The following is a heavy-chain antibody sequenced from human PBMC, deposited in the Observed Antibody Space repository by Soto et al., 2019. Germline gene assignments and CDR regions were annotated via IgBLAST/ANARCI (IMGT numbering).Heavy chain of an antibody. D-gene: IGHD1-26*01. CDR1: GGSFSGYY. V-gene: IGHV4-34*01. J-gene: IGHJ4*02. Sequence: SSETLSLTCAVYGGSFSGYYWSWVRQPPGKGLEWIGEINHSGSTNYNPSLKSRVTISVDTSKNQFSLKRSSVTAANTAVYYCARAREYKSGSYFHTGYFDYWGQGTLVTVSS. CDR3: ARAREYKSGSYFHTGYFDY. CDR2: INHSGST.